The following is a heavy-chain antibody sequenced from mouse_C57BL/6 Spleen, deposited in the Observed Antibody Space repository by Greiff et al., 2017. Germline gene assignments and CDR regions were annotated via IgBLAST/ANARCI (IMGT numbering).Heavy chain of an antibody. CDR1: GYTFTSYW. Sequence: VKLQQPGAELVMPGASVKLSCKASGYTFTSYWMHWVKQRPGQGLEWIGEIDPSDSYTNYNQKFKGKSTLTVDKSSSTAYMQLSSLTSEDSAVYYCARGGYSWFAYWGQGTLVTVSA. V-gene: IGHV1-69*01. D-gene: IGHD2-3*01. J-gene: IGHJ3*01. CDR2: IDPSDSYT. CDR3: ARGGYSWFAY.